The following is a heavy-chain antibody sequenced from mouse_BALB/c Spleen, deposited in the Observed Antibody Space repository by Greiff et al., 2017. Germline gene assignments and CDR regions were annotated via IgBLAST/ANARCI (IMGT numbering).Heavy chain of an antibody. D-gene: IGHD2-4*01. J-gene: IGHJ3*01. V-gene: IGHV14-3*02. Sequence: EVKLMESGAELVKPGASVKLSCTASGFNIKDTYMHWVKQRPEQGLEWIGRIDPANGNTKYDPKFQGKATITADTSSNTAYLQLSSLTSEDTAVYYCARSGDYDGFAYWGQGTLVTVSA. CDR1: GFNIKDTY. CDR2: IDPANGNT. CDR3: ARSGDYDGFAY.